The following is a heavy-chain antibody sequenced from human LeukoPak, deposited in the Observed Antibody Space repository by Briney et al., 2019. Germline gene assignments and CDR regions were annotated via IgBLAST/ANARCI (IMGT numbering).Heavy chain of an antibody. D-gene: IGHD3-3*01. Sequence: GRSLRLSCAASGFTLDDYAMHWVRQAPGKGLEWVSGISWNSGSIGYADSVKGRFTISRDNAKNSLYLQMNSLRAEDTALYYCATTYDFWSGYYEDWGQGTLVTVSS. J-gene: IGHJ4*02. CDR2: ISWNSGSI. CDR1: GFTLDDYA. V-gene: IGHV3-9*01. CDR3: ATTYDFWSGYYED.